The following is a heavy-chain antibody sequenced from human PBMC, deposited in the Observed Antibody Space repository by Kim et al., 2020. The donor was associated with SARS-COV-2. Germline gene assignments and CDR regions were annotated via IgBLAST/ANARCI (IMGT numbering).Heavy chain of an antibody. V-gene: IGHV1-2*06. J-gene: IGHJ6*02. Sequence: ASVKVSCKASGYTFNAYFIHWVRQAPGQGLEWMGRINPNSGAADYAHKFQGRVTMTRDTSISTMYMEMSGLRSDDTAIYYCAREDSSPDSAYYYYYYGLDVWGQGTTVTVS. CDR3: AREDSSPDSAYYYYYYGLDV. CDR2: INPNSGAA. CDR1: GYTFNAYF. D-gene: IGHD3-22*01.